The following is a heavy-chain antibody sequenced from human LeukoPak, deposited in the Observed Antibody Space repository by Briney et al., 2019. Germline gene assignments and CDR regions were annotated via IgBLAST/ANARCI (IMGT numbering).Heavy chain of an antibody. CDR1: GFTFSGYW. CDR2: IKQDGSEK. V-gene: IGHV3-7*04. D-gene: IGHD3-9*01. Sequence: PGGSLRLSCAASGFTFSGYWMSWVRQAPGKGLEWVANIKQDGSEKYYVDSVKGRFTISRDNAKNSLYLQMNSLRAEDTAVYYCARVPHVLRYFDWYSVWGQGTLVTVSS. CDR3: ARVPHVLRYFDWYSV. J-gene: IGHJ4*02.